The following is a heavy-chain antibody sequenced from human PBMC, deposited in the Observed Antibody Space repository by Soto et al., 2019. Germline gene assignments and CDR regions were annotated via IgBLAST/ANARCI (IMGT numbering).Heavy chain of an antibody. J-gene: IGHJ4*02. V-gene: IGHV4-4*02. Sequence: SETLSLTCAVSGGSISSSNWWSWVRQPPGKGLEWIGEIYHSGSTNYNPSLKSRVTISVDKSKNQFSLKLSSVTAADTAVYYCARAAIGGSSWPFDYWGQGTLVTFSS. CDR1: GGSISSSNW. CDR3: ARAAIGGSSWPFDY. CDR2: IYHSGST. D-gene: IGHD6-13*01.